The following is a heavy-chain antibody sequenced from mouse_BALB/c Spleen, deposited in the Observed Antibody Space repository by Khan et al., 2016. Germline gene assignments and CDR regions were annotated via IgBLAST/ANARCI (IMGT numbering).Heavy chain of an antibody. CDR2: IDPANGNT. CDR3: ARRSNSYAMDY. Sequence: VQLQQSGAELVKPGASVKLSCTASGFNIKDTYMHWVKQRPEQGLEWIGRIDPANGNTKYDPKFQGKATITADTSSNTAYLQLSSLTSEDTAVDYCARRSNSYAMDYWGQGTSVTVSS. D-gene: IGHD2-5*01. J-gene: IGHJ4*01. V-gene: IGHV14-3*02. CDR1: GFNIKDTY.